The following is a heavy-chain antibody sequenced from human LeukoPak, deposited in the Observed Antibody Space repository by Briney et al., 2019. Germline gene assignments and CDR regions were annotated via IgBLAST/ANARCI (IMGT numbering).Heavy chain of an antibody. D-gene: IGHD1-26*01. V-gene: IGHV4-59*01. CDR2: IYYSGST. CDR1: GGSISSYY. CDR3: AREVGASFDY. Sequence: SETLSLTCTVSGGSISSYYWSWIRQPPGKGLEWIGYIYYSGSTNYNPSLKSRVTISVDTSKNQFSLKLSSVTAADTAVYYCAREVGASFDYWGQGTLVTVSS. J-gene: IGHJ4*02.